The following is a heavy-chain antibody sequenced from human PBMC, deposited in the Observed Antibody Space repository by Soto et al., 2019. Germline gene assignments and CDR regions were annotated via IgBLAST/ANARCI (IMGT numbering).Heavy chain of an antibody. CDR2: IIPIFGTA. D-gene: IGHD6-25*01. J-gene: IGHJ5*02. Sequence: SVKVSCKASGGTFSSYAISWVRQAPGQGLEWMGGIIPIFGTANYAQKFQGRVTITADESTSTAYMELSSLRSEDTAVYYCASEAYSSGFPGDNCFDPWGQGTLVTVSS. CDR1: GGTFSSYA. CDR3: ASEAYSSGFPGDNCFDP. V-gene: IGHV1-69*13.